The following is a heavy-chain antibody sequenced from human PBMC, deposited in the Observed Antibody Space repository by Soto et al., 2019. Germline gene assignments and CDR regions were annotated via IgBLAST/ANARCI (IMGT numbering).Heavy chain of an antibody. CDR2: IYYICST. V-gene: IGHV4-39*01. D-gene: IGHD3-16*02. J-gene: IGHJ5*02. CDR3: AGRNSLASVSLNFRELSNYKWIDP. Sequence: SETLSLTCTVSGDSITNSNYYWGWFRQPPGKGLEWIACIYYICSTYYNPSLKSRVTISVDTSNNQFSLNLNSVTASDTAVYYCAGRNSLASVSLNFRELSNYKWIDPWGPGTLVTVS. CDR1: GDSITNSNYY.